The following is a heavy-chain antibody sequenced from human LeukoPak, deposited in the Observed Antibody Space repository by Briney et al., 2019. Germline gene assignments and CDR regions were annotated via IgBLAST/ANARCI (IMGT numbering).Heavy chain of an antibody. D-gene: IGHD5-12*01. CDR2: IYYTGST. J-gene: IGHJ4*02. CDR1: GASISGSGYY. Sequence: SETLSLTCAVSGASISGSGYYLGWIRQPPGKGLEWIGNIYYTGSTYYNASLQSRVTISIDMSKNQFSLRLSSVTAADTAVYYCAVNSGYVPWDYWGQGTLVTVSS. V-gene: IGHV4-39*01. CDR3: AVNSGYVPWDY.